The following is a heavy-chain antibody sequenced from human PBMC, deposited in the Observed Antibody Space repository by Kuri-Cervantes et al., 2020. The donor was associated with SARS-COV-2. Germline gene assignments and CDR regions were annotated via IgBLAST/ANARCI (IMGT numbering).Heavy chain of an antibody. D-gene: IGHD3-9*01. J-gene: IGHJ6*03. CDR2: IYYSGNT. CDR1: GGSTSTYY. V-gene: IGHV4-59*08. Sequence: SETLSLTCTVSGGSTSTYYWSWIRQPPGKGLEWIGYIYYSGNTYYNPSVRSRVTISMDTSNNQFSLRLSSVTAADTAVYYCARGQKALDYDILTGYYYYYMDVWGKGTTVTVSS. CDR3: ARGQKALDYDILTGYYYYYMDV.